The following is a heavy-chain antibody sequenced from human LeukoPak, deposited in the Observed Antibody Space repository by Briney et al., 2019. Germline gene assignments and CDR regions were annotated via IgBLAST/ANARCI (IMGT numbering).Heavy chain of an antibody. CDR1: GYTFTSYG. CDR3: ARDLRITMVRGVRNMDV. CDR2: ISAYNGNT. D-gene: IGHD3-10*01. V-gene: IGHV1-18*01. J-gene: IGHJ6*03. Sequence: ASVKVSCKASGYTFTSYGISWVRQAPGQGLEWMGWISAYNGNTNYAQKLQGRVTMTTDTSTSTAYMELRSLRSDDTAVYYCARDLRITMVRGVRNMDVWGKGTTVTVSS.